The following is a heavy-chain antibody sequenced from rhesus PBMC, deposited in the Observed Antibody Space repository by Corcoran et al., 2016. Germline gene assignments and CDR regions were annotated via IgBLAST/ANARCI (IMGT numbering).Heavy chain of an antibody. V-gene: IGHV4-73*01. Sequence: QVQLQQWGEGLVKPSETLSLTCAVYGGSISGYYYWSWIRQPPGKGLEWIGYIYGNSASPNYNPSLKNRVTISKDTSKNKFSLKLGAVTAADTAVYYCAGGGSGRGFWDYWGQGVLVTVSS. J-gene: IGHJ4*01. CDR2: IYGNSASP. CDR1: GGSISGYYY. D-gene: IGHD6-25*01. CDR3: AGGGSGRGFWDY.